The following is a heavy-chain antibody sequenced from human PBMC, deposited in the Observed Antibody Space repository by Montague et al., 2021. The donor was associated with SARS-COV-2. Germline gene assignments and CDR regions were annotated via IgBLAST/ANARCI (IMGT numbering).Heavy chain of an antibody. J-gene: IGHJ6*02. V-gene: IGHV3-33*01. D-gene: IGHD6-19*01. CDR3: AREGSGYSSGWYGYYYYGMDV. CDR1: GFTFSSYG. Sequence: SLRLSCAVSGFTFSSYGMHWVRQAPGKGLEWVAVIWYDGSNKYYADSVKGRFTISRDNSKNTLYLQMNSLRAEDTAVYYCAREGSGYSSGWYGYYYYGMDVWGQGTTVTVSS. CDR2: IWYDGSNK.